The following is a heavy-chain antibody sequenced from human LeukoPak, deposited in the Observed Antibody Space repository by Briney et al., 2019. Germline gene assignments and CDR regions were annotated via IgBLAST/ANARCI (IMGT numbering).Heavy chain of an antibody. CDR2: IYYSGST. Sequence: PSETLSLTCTVSGGSISSYYWSWIRQPPGKGLEWIRYIYYSGSTNYNPSLKSRVTISVDTSKNQFSLKLSSVTAADTAVYYCAREVGSYYGAAGGGYYFDYWGQGTLVTVSS. J-gene: IGHJ4*02. D-gene: IGHD1-26*01. V-gene: IGHV4-59*01. CDR1: GGSISSYY. CDR3: AREVGSYYGAAGGGYYFDY.